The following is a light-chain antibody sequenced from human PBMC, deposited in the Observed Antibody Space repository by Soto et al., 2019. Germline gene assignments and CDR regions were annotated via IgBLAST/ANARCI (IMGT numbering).Light chain of an antibody. CDR3: AAWDDSLNGMV. CDR1: SSNIGRNT. J-gene: IGLJ2*01. V-gene: IGLV1-44*01. Sequence: QSVLTQPPSASGTPGQRVTISCSGSSSNIGRNTVNWYQQLPGTAPKLLIYSDNQRPSGVPDRFSVSKSGTSVSLAISGLQSDDEADYYCAAWDDSLNGMVVGGGTKVTVL. CDR2: SDN.